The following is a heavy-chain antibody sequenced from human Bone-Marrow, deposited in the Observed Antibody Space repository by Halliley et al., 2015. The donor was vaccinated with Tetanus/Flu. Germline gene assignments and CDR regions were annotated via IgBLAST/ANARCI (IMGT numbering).Heavy chain of an antibody. V-gene: IGHV3-53*01. Sequence: SLRLSCAASEFTVSSNYMSWVRQAPGRGLEWVSLIYSGGNTYYADSVKGRFTISRDNSKNTVYLQMNSLRTEDTAVYYCASSSSGSYDYWGQGILVTVSS. D-gene: IGHD1-26*01. CDR3: ASSSSGSYDY. CDR1: EFTVSSNY. CDR2: IYSGGNT. J-gene: IGHJ4*02.